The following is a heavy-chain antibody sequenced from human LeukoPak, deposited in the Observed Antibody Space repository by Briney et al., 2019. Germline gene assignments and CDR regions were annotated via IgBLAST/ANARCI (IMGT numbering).Heavy chain of an antibody. J-gene: IGHJ5*02. D-gene: IGHD3-22*01. V-gene: IGHV3-23*01. Sequence: GGSLRLSCAASGFTFSSYAMSWVRQAPGKGLEWVSAISGSGGSTYYADSVKGRFTISRDKSKNTLYLQMNSLRAEDTAVYYCARDLGQYYDTSDNWFDPWGQGTLVAVSS. CDR1: GFTFSSYA. CDR2: ISGSGGST. CDR3: ARDLGQYYDTSDNWFDP.